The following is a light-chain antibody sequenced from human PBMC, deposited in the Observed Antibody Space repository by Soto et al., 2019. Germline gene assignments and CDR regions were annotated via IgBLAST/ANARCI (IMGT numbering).Light chain of an antibody. J-gene: IGLJ2*01. CDR1: SGHSNYA. CDR2: LNRDGSH. Sequence: QSVLTQSPSASASLGASVKLTCTLSSGHSNYAIAWHQQQPEKGPRYLMKLNRDGSHSKGGGSPNCFSGSSSGAERYLTISKLQYEDEADYYCQTWGTCIVIFGGGTKLTVL. V-gene: IGLV4-69*01. CDR3: QTWGTCIVI.